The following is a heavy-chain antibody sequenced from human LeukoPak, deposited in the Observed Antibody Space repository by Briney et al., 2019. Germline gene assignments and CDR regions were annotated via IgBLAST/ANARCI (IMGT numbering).Heavy chain of an antibody. V-gene: IGHV4-38-2*02. D-gene: IGHD4-11*01. CDR3: ARVSTVMATFDY. Sequence: PSETLSLTCTVSGYSISSAYYGGWIRQPPGKGLEWIATISHSGSTYYNPSLKSRVTISADTSQNQHSLKLSSVTAADTAVYYCARVSTVMATFDYWGQGTPVTVSS. J-gene: IGHJ4*02. CDR1: GYSISSAYY. CDR2: ISHSGST.